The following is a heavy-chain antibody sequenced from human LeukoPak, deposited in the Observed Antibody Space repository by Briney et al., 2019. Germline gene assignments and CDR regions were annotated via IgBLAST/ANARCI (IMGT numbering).Heavy chain of an antibody. J-gene: IGHJ4*02. CDR2: ISGRGSSI. CDR3: ARESASSSGNVFDY. D-gene: IGHD6-6*01. V-gene: IGHV3-48*03. Sequence: PGGSLRLSCAVSGFTFSSYEMNWVRQAPGEGLEWVSYISGRGSSIYYADSVKGRFTTSRDNPKNSLYLQMNSLRAEDTAIYYCARESASSSGNVFDYWGPGTLVTVSS. CDR1: GFTFSSYE.